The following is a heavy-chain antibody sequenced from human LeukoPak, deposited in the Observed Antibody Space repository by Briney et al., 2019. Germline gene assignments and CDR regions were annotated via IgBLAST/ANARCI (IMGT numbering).Heavy chain of an antibody. D-gene: IGHD2-21*02. CDR2: IKSKTDGGTT. J-gene: IGHJ1*01. V-gene: IGHV3-15*01. CDR3: TTRVTGDAEYFQH. Sequence: PGGSLRFSCAASGFTYSNAWMSWVRQAPGKGLEWVGRIKSKTDGGTTDYAAPVKGRFTISRDDSKNTLYLQMNSLKTEDTAVYYCTTRVTGDAEYFQHWGQGTLVTVSS. CDR1: GFTYSNAW.